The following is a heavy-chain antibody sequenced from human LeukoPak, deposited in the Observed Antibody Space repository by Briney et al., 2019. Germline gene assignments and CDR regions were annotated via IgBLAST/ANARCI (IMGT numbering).Heavy chain of an antibody. V-gene: IGHV4-59*01. CDR2: IYYSGTT. Sequence: PSETLSLTCTVSGGSINDYYWSWIRQPPGEGLEWIGNIYYSGTTSYNPSLKSRVTISVDTSKNQFSLKLSSVTAADTAVYYCARELSGIAARWFDPWGQGTLVTVSS. CDR3: ARELSGIAARWFDP. D-gene: IGHD6-6*01. CDR1: GGSINDYY. J-gene: IGHJ5*02.